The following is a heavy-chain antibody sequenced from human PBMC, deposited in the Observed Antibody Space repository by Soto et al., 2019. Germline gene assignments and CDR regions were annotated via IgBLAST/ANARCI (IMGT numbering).Heavy chain of an antibody. CDR1: GGSFSGYY. D-gene: IGHD4-17*01. CDR3: ARVRRDFYGELDY. CDR2: INHSGST. V-gene: IGHV4-34*01. J-gene: IGHJ4*02. Sequence: QVQLQQWGAGLLKPSETLSLTCAVYGGSFSGYYWSWIRQPPGKGLEWIGEINHSGSTNYNPSLKSRVTISVDTSKNQFSLKLSSVTAADTAVYYCARVRRDFYGELDYWGQGTLVTVSS.